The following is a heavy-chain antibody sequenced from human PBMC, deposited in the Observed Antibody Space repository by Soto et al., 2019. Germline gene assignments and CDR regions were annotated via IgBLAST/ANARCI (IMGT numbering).Heavy chain of an antibody. D-gene: IGHD6-13*01. Sequence: EVQLVESGGGLVKPGGSLRLSCAASGFTFSSYSMNWVRQAPGKGLEWVSSISSSSSYIYYADSVKGRFTISRDNAKNSLYLQMNSLRGEDTAVYYCARMLAAWAGGMDVWGQGPTVTVSS. CDR3: ARMLAAWAGGMDV. CDR2: ISSSSSYI. J-gene: IGHJ6*02. V-gene: IGHV3-21*01. CDR1: GFTFSSYS.